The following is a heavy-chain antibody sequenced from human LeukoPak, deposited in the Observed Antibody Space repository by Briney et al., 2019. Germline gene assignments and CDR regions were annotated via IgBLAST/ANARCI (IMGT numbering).Heavy chain of an antibody. V-gene: IGHV4-59*01. Sequence: SETLSLTCTVSGGSMRTYYWSWIWQPPGKGLEWVGCIYYSGSTNYNPSLKSRVTISVDTSKNQFSLKLSSVTAADTAVYYCARVDPDSSSTLEVFDYWGQGTLVTVSS. D-gene: IGHD6-6*01. CDR3: ARVDPDSSSTLEVFDY. CDR1: GGSMRTYY. CDR2: IYYSGST. J-gene: IGHJ4*02.